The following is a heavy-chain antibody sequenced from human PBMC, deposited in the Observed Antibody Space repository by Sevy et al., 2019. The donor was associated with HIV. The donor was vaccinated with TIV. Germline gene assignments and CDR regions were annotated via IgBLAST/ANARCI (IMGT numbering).Heavy chain of an antibody. V-gene: IGHV1-2*02. J-gene: IGHJ4*02. CDR3: ARMGDYFDTGGYYPLKY. D-gene: IGHD3-22*01. CDR1: GYTFTEYY. Sequence: ASVKVSCKASGYTFTEYYVHWLRQAPGQGLEWMGWINPQTGGTYFAKKFQDRVTLTTATSINAVYMELSGLKFDDTAVFYCARMGDYFDTGGYYPLKYWGRGTLVTVSS. CDR2: INPQTGGT.